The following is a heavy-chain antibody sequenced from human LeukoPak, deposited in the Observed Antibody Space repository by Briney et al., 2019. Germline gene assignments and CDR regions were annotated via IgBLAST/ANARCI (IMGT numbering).Heavy chain of an antibody. J-gene: IGHJ4*02. Sequence: GGSLRLSCAASGFTFRSYLMHWVRQAPGKGLEWVSRVIRDGSFTNCADSVKGRFTISRDNAKNTLYLQMSSLRAEDTAVYFCVRDGDDFNFDYWGQGSLVTVSS. CDR2: VIRDGSFT. CDR1: GFTFRSYL. CDR3: VRDGDDFNFDY. D-gene: IGHD5-24*01. V-gene: IGHV3-74*01.